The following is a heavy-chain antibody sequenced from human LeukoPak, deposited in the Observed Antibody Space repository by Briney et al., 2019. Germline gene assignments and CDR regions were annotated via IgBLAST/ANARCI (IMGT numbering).Heavy chain of an antibody. D-gene: IGHD5-18*01. V-gene: IGHV4-59*01. J-gene: IGHJ4*02. Sequence: PSETLSLTCSVSGDSISTYYWSWIRQPPGKGLEWIGYVYYSGSTDYNPSLKSRVTISVDTSKNQFSLNLNSVTAADTAVYYCSASKQLWLRGLFDYWGQGTLVTVSS. CDR2: VYYSGST. CDR3: SASKQLWLRGLFDY. CDR1: GDSISTYY.